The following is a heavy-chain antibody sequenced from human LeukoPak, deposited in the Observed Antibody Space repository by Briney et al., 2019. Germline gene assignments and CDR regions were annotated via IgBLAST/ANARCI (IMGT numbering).Heavy chain of an antibody. Sequence: GESLKISCKGSGYSFTSYWIGWVRQMPGKGLEWMGIIYPGDSDTRYSPSFQGQVTISADKSISTAYLQWSSLKASDTAMYYCARHKKSRVILRFLEWNYMDVWGKGTTVTVSS. CDR3: ARHKKSRVILRFLEWNYMDV. V-gene: IGHV5-51*01. CDR1: GYSFTSYW. D-gene: IGHD3-3*01. J-gene: IGHJ6*03. CDR2: IYPGDSDT.